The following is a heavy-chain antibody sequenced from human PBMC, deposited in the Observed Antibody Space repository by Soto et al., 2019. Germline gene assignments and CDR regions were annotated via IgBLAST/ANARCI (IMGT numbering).Heavy chain of an antibody. Sequence: SETLSLTCTVSGGSISSGDYYWSWIRQPPGKGLEWIGYIYYSGSTYYNPSLKSRVTISVDTSKNQFSLKLSSVTAADTAVYYCARGISPFSPYRGDRGYFDYWGQGTLVTVSS. CDR2: IYYSGST. V-gene: IGHV4-30-4*01. CDR3: ARGISPFSPYRGDRGYFDY. J-gene: IGHJ4*02. D-gene: IGHD3-10*01. CDR1: GGSISSGDYY.